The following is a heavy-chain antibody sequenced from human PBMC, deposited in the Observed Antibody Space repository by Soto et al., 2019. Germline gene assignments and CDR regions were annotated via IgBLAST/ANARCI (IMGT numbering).Heavy chain of an antibody. CDR1: GGTFSSYT. V-gene: IGHV1-69*08. Sequence: QVQLVQSGAEVKKPGSSVKVSCKASGGTFSSYTISWVRQAPGQGLEWMGRIIPILGIANYAQKFQGRVTITADKSTSTAYMELSSLRSEDTAVYYCARDKSSPGLYYYYYMDVWGKGTTVTVSS. J-gene: IGHJ6*03. D-gene: IGHD6-13*01. CDR3: ARDKSSPGLYYYYYMDV. CDR2: IIPILGIA.